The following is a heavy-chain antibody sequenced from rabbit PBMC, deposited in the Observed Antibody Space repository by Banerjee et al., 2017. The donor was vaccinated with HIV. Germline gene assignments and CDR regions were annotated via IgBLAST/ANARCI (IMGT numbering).Heavy chain of an antibody. CDR2: IYTGSGST. CDR3: ARGAGDTGWGDAYFYGMDL. J-gene: IGHJ6*01. V-gene: IGHV1S45*01. CDR1: GFSFSASYW. Sequence: QEQLEESGGDLVKPEGSLTLTCTASGFSFSASYWICWVRQAPGKGLEWIACIYTGSGSTYYASWAKGRFTISKTSSTTVTLQMTSLTAADTATYFCARGAGDTGWGDAYFYGMDLWGPGTLVTVS. D-gene: IGHD4-1*01.